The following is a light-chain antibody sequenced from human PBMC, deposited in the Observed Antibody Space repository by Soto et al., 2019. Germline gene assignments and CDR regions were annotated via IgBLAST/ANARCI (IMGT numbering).Light chain of an antibody. J-gene: IGLJ1*01. V-gene: IGLV1-44*01. CDR1: SSNIGSNT. CDR2: SNN. Sequence: QSVLTQPPSASGTPGQRVTISCSGSSSNIGSNTVNWYQQLPGTAPKLLIYSNNQRTSGVPDRFPGSKSGTSSSLASSGLQSEDEADYYCAAWDDSLNGYVFGTGTKVTVL. CDR3: AAWDDSLNGYV.